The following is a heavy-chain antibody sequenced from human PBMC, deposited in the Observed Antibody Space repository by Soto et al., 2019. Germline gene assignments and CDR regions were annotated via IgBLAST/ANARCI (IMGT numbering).Heavy chain of an antibody. CDR2: INHSGST. CDR3: ARGFPARMVYAIYWFDP. D-gene: IGHD2-8*01. CDR1: GGSFSGYY. V-gene: IGHV4-34*01. Sequence: SETLSLTCAVYGGSFSGYYWSWIRQPPGKGLEWIGEINHSGSTNYNPSLKSRVTISVDTSKNQFSLKLSSVTAADTAVYYCARGFPARMVYAIYWFDPWGQGTLVTVSS. J-gene: IGHJ5*02.